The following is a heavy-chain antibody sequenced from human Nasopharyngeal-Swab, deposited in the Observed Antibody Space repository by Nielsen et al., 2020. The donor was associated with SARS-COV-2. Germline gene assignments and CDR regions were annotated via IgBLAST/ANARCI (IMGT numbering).Heavy chain of an antibody. Sequence: GGSLRLSCAATGFTFESHKMSWLRQAPGKGLEWVAKIKADGSETSYVDSVKGRFTISRDNAKNSLYLQMNSLRAEDTAVYFCARAWRGFSIWGQGTMVTVSS. J-gene: IGHJ3*02. V-gene: IGHV3-7*01. CDR3: ARAWRGFSI. CDR2: IKADGSET. CDR1: GFTFESHK. D-gene: IGHD3-3*01.